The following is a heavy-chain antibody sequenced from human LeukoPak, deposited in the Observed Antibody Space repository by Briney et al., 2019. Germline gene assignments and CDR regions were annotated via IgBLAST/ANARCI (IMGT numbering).Heavy chain of an antibody. J-gene: IGHJ6*02. D-gene: IGHD5-12*01. V-gene: IGHV3-64D*09. CDR1: GFTFSSYA. Sequence: GGSPRLSCSASGFTFSSYAMHWVRQAPGKGLEYVSAISSNGGSTYYADSVKGRFTISRDNSKNTLYLQMSSLRAEDTAVYYCVKDHSGYDYDYYGMDVWGQGTTVTVSS. CDR2: ISSNGGST. CDR3: VKDHSGYDYDYYGMDV.